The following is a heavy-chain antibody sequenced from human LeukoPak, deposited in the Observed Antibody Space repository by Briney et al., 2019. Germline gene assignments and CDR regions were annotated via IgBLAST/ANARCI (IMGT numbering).Heavy chain of an antibody. Sequence: GGSLRLSCAASGFTFSSYEMNWVRQAPGKGLEWVSYISSSGSTIYYADSVKGRFTISRDNAKNSLYLQMNSLRAEDTAVYYCAREAYYDFWAGAYYYYMDVWGKGTTVTVSS. V-gene: IGHV3-48*03. CDR1: GFTFSSYE. J-gene: IGHJ6*03. D-gene: IGHD3-3*01. CDR2: ISSSGSTI. CDR3: AREAYYDFWAGAYYYYMDV.